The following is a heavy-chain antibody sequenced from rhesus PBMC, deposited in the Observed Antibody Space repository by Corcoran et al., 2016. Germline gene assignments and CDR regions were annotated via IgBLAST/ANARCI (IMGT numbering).Heavy chain of an antibody. J-gene: IGHJ3*01. CDR3: AKDSTRMITVTIYDAFDF. D-gene: IGHD3-9*01. V-gene: IGHV3S43*01. CDR1: GFTSGNSD. CDR2: ISSGGSI. Sequence: EVQLVESGGGLVQPGGSLRLSCAAPGFTSGNSDLIWIRQAPGKGLEWVSYISSGGSIYYSDSVKGRLTISRDKAKNTLYLQMSSLRVEDTAVYYCAKDSTRMITVTIYDAFDFWGQGLRVTVSS.